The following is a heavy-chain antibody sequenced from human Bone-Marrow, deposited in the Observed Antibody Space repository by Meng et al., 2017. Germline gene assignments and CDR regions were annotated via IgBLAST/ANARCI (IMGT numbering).Heavy chain of an antibody. D-gene: IGHD4-11*01. V-gene: IGHV4-34*01. CDR2: INHSGST. CDR1: GGSFSDYY. Sequence: VQLREGGAGLLTPSETLSLTCVVSGGSFSDYYWSWLRQPPGKGLEWIGEINHSGSTNYNPSLESRATISVDTSQNNLSLKLSSVTAADSAVYYCARGPTTMAHDFDYWGQGTLVTVSS. J-gene: IGHJ4*02. CDR3: ARGPTTMAHDFDY.